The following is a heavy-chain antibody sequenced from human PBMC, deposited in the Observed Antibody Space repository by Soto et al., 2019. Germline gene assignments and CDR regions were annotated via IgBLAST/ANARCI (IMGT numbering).Heavy chain of an antibody. V-gene: IGHV4-61*01. CDR1: GGSVSSDSYY. CDR2: IYNSGDT. CDR3: ARDPGKATATTETYP. J-gene: IGHJ5*02. D-gene: IGHD6-25*01. Sequence: PSETLSLTCTVSGGSVSSDSYYWTWIRQPPGKGLEWIGLIYNSGDTNYNPSLKSRVTMSLDTSKNQFSLKLNSVTAADTAVYYCARDPGKATATTETYPWAQRTLV.